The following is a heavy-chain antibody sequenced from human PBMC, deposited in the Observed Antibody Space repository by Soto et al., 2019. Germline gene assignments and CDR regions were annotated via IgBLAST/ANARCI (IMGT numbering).Heavy chain of an antibody. CDR3: AKDRGLETDIFDY. CDR1: GFTFSSYG. V-gene: IGHV3-30*18. Sequence: GGSLRLSCAASGFTFSSYGMHWVRQAPGKGLEWVAVISYDGSNKYYADSVKGRFTISRDNSKNTLYLQMNSLRAEDTAVYYCAKDRGLETDIFDYWGQGTLVTVSS. J-gene: IGHJ4*02. CDR2: ISYDGSNK. D-gene: IGHD1-1*01.